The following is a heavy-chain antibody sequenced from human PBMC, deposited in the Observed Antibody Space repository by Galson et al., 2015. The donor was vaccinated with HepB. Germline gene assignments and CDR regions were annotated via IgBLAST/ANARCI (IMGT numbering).Heavy chain of an antibody. CDR2: INAYNRDT. D-gene: IGHD2-15*01. CDR3: ARGALVVAVGATQNNWFGP. J-gene: IGHJ5*02. Sequence: SVKVSCKAYGYTFSSYSITWVRQAPGQGLEWMGWINAYNRDTEYSQKFRGRVTMTADTSTTTAYMEVRSLRLDDTAVYYCARGALVVAVGATQNNWFGPWGQGTLVTVSS. CDR1: GYTFSSYS. V-gene: IGHV1-18*01.